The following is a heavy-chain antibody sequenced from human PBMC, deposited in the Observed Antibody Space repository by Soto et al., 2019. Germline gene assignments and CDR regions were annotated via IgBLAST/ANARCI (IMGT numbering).Heavy chain of an antibody. CDR3: ARGSTSTPTSWFDP. V-gene: IGHV1-69*01. CDR1: GGTFSSYA. Sequence: QVQLVQSGAEVKKPGSSVKVSCKASGGTFSSYAISWVRQAPGQGLEWMGGIIPIFGTANYAQKFHGRVTITADESTSTAYMELSSLRSEDTAVYYCARGSTSTPTSWFDPWGQGTLVTVSS. CDR2: IIPIFGTA. J-gene: IGHJ5*02. D-gene: IGHD2-2*01.